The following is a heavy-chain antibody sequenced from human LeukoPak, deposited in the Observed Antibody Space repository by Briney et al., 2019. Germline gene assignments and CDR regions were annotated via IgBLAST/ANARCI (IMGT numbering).Heavy chain of an antibody. J-gene: IGHJ5*02. CDR3: ARDMLVVPAAIDP. D-gene: IGHD2-2*01. Sequence: GGSLRLSCAASGFTFSSYWMHWVRQAPGKGLVWVSRINSDGSSTSYADSVKGRFTISRDNAKNTLHLQMNSLRAEDTAVYYCARDMLVVPAAIDPWGQGTLVTVSS. CDR2: INSDGSST. CDR1: GFTFSSYW. V-gene: IGHV3-74*01.